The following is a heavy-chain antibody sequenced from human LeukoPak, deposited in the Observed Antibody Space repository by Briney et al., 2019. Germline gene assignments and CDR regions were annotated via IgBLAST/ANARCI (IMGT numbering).Heavy chain of an antibody. V-gene: IGHV4-34*01. CDR2: INHSGST. Sequence: SETLSLTCAVYGGSFSGYYWSWIRQPPGKGLEWIGEINHSGSTNYNPSLKSRVTISVDTSKNQFSLKLSSVTAADTAVYYCARGSIAAAGMAGADAFDIWGQGTMVTVSS. CDR3: ARGSIAAAGMAGADAFDI. J-gene: IGHJ3*02. D-gene: IGHD6-13*01. CDR1: GGSFSGYY.